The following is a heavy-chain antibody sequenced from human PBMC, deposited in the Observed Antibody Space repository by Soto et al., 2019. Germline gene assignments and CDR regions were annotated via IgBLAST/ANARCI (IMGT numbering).Heavy chain of an antibody. Sequence: QVQLVESGGGVVQPGRSLRLSCAASGFTFSSYAMHWVRQAPGKGLEWVAVISYDGSNKYYADSVKGRFTISRDNSKNTLYLQMNSLRAEDTAVYYCARSKRYCSGGSCYPADNGMDVWGQGTTVTVSS. J-gene: IGHJ6*02. CDR3: ARSKRYCSGGSCYPADNGMDV. D-gene: IGHD2-15*01. CDR2: ISYDGSNK. V-gene: IGHV3-30-3*01. CDR1: GFTFSSYA.